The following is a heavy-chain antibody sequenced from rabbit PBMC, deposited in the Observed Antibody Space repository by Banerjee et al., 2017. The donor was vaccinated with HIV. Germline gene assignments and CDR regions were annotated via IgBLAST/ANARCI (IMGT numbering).Heavy chain of an antibody. J-gene: IGHJ4*01. CDR3: ARKSTNTNYAFKL. CDR2: IDTGSGNT. D-gene: IGHD1-1*01. CDR1: GFSFSSSYW. Sequence: QEQLEESGGDLVKPEGSLTLTCTASGFSFSSSYWICWVRQAPGKGLEWIACIDTGSGNTYYASWAKGRFTITKTSSTTVTLQMTSLTAADTATYFCARKSTNTNYAFKLWGPGTLVTV. V-gene: IGHV1S45*01.